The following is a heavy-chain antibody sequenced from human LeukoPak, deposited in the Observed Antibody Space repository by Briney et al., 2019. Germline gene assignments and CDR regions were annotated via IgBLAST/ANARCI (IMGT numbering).Heavy chain of an antibody. D-gene: IGHD2-21*01. Sequence: ASVKVSCKTSGYTFTDYYLHWVRQAPGQGLEWMGWINPNSGRTSSAQKFQGGVTMTRDTSIATVYMEVTWLTSDDTAIYYCARADRLHGGPYLIGPWGQGTLVTVSS. V-gene: IGHV1-2*02. CDR3: ARADRLHGGPYLIGP. CDR1: GYTFTDYY. CDR2: INPNSGRT. J-gene: IGHJ5*02.